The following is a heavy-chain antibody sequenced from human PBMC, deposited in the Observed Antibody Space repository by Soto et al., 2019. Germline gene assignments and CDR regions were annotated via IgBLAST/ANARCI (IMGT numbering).Heavy chain of an antibody. CDR3: SKDRLAGKFDY. V-gene: IGHV3-23*01. J-gene: IGHJ4*02. CDR1: RFTFNNYA. Sequence: HPGGSLRLSCAASRFTFNNYAMNWVRQAPGMGLEWVATISNTGGGTYYADSVKGRFTISRDNSKNTLYLQMSSLRVEDTAVYYCSKDRLAGKFDYWGQGTQVTVSS. CDR2: ISNTGGGT.